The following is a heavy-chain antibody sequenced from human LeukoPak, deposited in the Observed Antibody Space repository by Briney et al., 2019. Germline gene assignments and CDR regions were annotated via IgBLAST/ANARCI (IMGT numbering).Heavy chain of an antibody. J-gene: IGHJ4*02. CDR2: IYYSGST. V-gene: IGHV4-61*01. CDR1: GGSVSSGSYY. D-gene: IGHD3-10*01. Sequence: SETLSLTCTVSGGSVSSGSYYWSWIRQPPGKGLEWIGYIYYSGSTNYNPSLKSRVTISVDTSKNQFSLKLSSVTAADTAVYYCASSGMVRGGDDYWGQGTLVTVSS. CDR3: ASSGMVRGGDDY.